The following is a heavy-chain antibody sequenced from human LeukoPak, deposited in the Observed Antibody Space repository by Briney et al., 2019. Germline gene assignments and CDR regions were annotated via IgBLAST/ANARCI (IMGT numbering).Heavy chain of an antibody. CDR2: INSGGST. J-gene: IGHJ5*02. CDR1: GFTVSNNY. CDR3: IAHWLDP. Sequence: GGSLRLSCAASGFTVSNNYMSWVRQAPGKGLEWVSVINSGGSTYYADSVKGRFTISRDNSKNTLYLQMNSLRAEDTAVYYCIAHWLDPWGQGTLVTVSS. V-gene: IGHV3-53*01.